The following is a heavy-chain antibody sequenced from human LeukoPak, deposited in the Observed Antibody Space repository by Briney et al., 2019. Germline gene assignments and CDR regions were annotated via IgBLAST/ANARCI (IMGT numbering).Heavy chain of an antibody. Sequence: SETLSLTCAVYGGSFSGYYWTWIRQPPGKGLEWIGEINHSGSTNYNPSLESRVTISIDSSYNQVSLRLSSVTAADTAVYYCARGGGSGSYYFDNWGQGTLVTVSS. J-gene: IGHJ4*02. D-gene: IGHD2-15*01. CDR2: INHSGST. CDR1: GGSFSGYY. V-gene: IGHV4-34*01. CDR3: ARGGGSGSYYFDN.